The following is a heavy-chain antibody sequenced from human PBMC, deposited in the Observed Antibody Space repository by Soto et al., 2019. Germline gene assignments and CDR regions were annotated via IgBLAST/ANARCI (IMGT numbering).Heavy chain of an antibody. CDR2: INIDGSSI. CDR1: GFTVSNYW. Sequence: EEQLVASGGGLVQPGGSLRLSCTASGFTVSNYWTHWVRQAPGKGPEWVSRINIDGSSITYPDSMKGRFTMSRDNAKNTLFLQMNSLRADDTDVYYCIRGRSGWNTVDVWGQGTTVIVS. D-gene: IGHD6-19*01. J-gene: IGHJ6*02. V-gene: IGHV3-74*03. CDR3: IRGRSGWNTVDV.